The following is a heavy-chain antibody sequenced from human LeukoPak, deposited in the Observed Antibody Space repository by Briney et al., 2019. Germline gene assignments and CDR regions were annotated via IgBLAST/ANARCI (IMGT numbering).Heavy chain of an antibody. Sequence: PSQTLSLTCTVSGGSISSGSYYWSWIRQPAGKGLEWIGRMYTSGSTNYNPSLKSRVTISVDTSKNQFSLKLSSVTAADTAVYYCARHNPSYAFWSGLQGAFDIWGQGTMVTVSS. CDR3: ARHNPSYAFWSGLQGAFDI. V-gene: IGHV4-61*02. J-gene: IGHJ3*02. CDR2: MYTSGST. D-gene: IGHD3-3*01. CDR1: GGSISSGSYY.